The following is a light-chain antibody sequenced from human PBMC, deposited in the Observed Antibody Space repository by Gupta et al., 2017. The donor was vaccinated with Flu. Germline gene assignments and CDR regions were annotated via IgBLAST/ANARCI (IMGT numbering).Light chain of an antibody. CDR3: QQSDSPPLT. CDR1: QSISNY. Sequence: DIQMTQSPSSLSASVGDRVTITCRTSQSISNYLNWYQQKPGKAPKLLIYATSSLQSGVPSSFSGSGSGTDFTLTISRLQPEDFATYFCQQSDSPPLTFGGGTKVEIK. J-gene: IGKJ4*01. CDR2: ATS. V-gene: IGKV1-39*01.